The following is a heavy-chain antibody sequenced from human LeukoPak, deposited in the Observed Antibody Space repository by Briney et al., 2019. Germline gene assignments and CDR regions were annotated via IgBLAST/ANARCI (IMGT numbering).Heavy chain of an antibody. V-gene: IGHV3-21*01. J-gene: IGHJ4*02. CDR2: ISSSSSYI. Sequence: GGSLRLSCAASGFTFSSYSMNWVRQAPGKGLEWVSSISSSSSYIYYADSVKGRFTISRDNAKNSLYLQMNSLRAEDTAVYYCAGSRVWSDYWGYFDYWGQGTLVTVSS. CDR1: GFTFSSYS. CDR3: AGSRVWSDYWGYFDY. D-gene: IGHD3-3*01.